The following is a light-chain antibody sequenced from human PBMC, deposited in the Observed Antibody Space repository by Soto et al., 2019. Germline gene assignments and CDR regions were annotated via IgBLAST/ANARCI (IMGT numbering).Light chain of an antibody. CDR1: QSVSGN. Sequence: EIVMTQSPATLSVSPGERAALSCRASQSVSGNLAWYQQTPGQAPRLLIYGASTRATGIPARFSGSGFGTEFTLTISSLKSVDFAVYYCQQYNYWPPAFCQGPRLEIK. J-gene: IGKJ5*01. CDR2: GAS. CDR3: QQYNYWPPA. V-gene: IGKV3-15*01.